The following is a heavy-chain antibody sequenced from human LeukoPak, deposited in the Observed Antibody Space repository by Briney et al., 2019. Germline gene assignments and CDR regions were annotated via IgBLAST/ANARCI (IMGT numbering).Heavy chain of an antibody. D-gene: IGHD5-18*01. CDR1: GFTFDDYA. CDR2: ISWNSGSI. CDR3: ALRGYGYGPYGPYFDY. Sequence: SGGSLRLSCAASGFTFDDYAMHWVRQAPGKGLEWVSGISWNSGSIGYADSVKGRFTISRDNAKNSLYLQMNSLRAEDTAVYYCALRGYGYGPYGPYFDYWGQGILVTVSS. J-gene: IGHJ4*02. V-gene: IGHV3-9*01.